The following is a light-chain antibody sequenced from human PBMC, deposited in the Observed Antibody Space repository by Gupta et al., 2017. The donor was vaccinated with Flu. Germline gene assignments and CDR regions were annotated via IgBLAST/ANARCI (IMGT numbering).Light chain of an antibody. CDR3: RLALQTRKT. Sequence: DIVMTQSPLSLPVTLGEPAIISCRSSQSLMNRNGHNYLDWFLQKPGQSPQLLIPLASNRASAVPDRFSGSGSGTDFTLKISRVEAEDVGVYYCRLALQTRKTFGQGTKVEIK. CDR1: QSLMNRNGHNY. CDR2: LAS. V-gene: IGKV2-28*01. J-gene: IGKJ1*01.